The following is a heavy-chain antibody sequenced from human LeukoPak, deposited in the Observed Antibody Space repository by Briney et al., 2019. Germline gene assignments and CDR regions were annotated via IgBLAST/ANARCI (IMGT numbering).Heavy chain of an antibody. J-gene: IGHJ4*02. D-gene: IGHD3-3*01. CDR3: ARVLDTRFLEWSYFDY. CDR1: GGSISSYY. V-gene: IGHV4-59*01. CDR2: IYYSGST. Sequence: NTSETLFLTCTVSGGSISSYYWSWIRQPPGKGLEWIGYIYYSGSTNYNPSLKSRVTISVDTSKNQFSLKLSSVTAADTAVYYCARVLDTRFLEWSYFDYWGQGTLVTVSS.